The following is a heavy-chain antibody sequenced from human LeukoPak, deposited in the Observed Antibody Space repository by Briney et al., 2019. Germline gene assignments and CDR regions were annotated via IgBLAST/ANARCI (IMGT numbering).Heavy chain of an antibody. V-gene: IGHV4-59*08. Sequence: SETLSLTCTVSGGSFSSYYWSWIRQPPGKGLEWIGYIYYSGSTNYYPSLKSRVTISVETSKNQFSLKRSSVTAADTAVYYCAKHPYYGSGSYYPGYFDYWGQGTLVTVSS. CDR3: AKHPYYGSGSYYPGYFDY. CDR2: IYYSGST. CDR1: GGSFSSYY. D-gene: IGHD3-10*01. J-gene: IGHJ4*02.